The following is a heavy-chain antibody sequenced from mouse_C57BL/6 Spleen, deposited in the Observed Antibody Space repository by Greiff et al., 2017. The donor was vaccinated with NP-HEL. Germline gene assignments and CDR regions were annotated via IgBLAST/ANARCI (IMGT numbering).Heavy chain of an antibody. J-gene: IGHJ3*01. CDR3: ARSYYDSWFAY. CDR2: IYPGDGDT. D-gene: IGHD2-4*01. CDR1: GYAFSSSW. V-gene: IGHV1-82*01. Sequence: VQLQQSGPELVKPGASVKISCKASGYAFSSSWMNWVKQRPGKGLEWIGRIYPGDGDTNYNGKFKGKATLTADKSSSTAYMQLSSLTSEDSAVYFCARSYYDSWFAYWGQGTLVTVSA.